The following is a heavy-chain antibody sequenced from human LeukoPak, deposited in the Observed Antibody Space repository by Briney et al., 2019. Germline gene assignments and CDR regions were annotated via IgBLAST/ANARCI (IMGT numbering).Heavy chain of an antibody. D-gene: IGHD3-22*01. J-gene: IGHJ6*02. V-gene: IGHV3-49*04. Sequence: SGGSLRLSCTASGFTFGDYSMSWVRQAPGKGLEWVGFIRSKDYGGTTEYAASVKGRFTISRDDSKTIAYLQMNSLKTEDTAVYYCTRFYYDSSGSRIYYYYGMDVWGQGTTVTVSS. CDR3: TRFYYDSSGSRIYYYYGMDV. CDR1: GFTFGDYS. CDR2: IRSKDYGGTT.